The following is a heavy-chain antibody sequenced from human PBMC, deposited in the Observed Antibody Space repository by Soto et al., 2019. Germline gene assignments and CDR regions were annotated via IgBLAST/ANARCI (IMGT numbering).Heavy chain of an antibody. CDR2: IYWDDDK. J-gene: IGHJ1*01. Sequence: SGPTLVNPTQTLTLTCTFSGLSLSTSGVAVGWIRQPPGKALEWLALIYWDDDKRYSPSLKSRLTITKDTSKNQVVLTMTNMDPVDTSTYYCAHRLARGATGLYFQHWGQGTPVTGSS. CDR3: AHRLARGATGLYFQH. D-gene: IGHD3-9*01. CDR1: GLSLSTSGVA. V-gene: IGHV2-5*02.